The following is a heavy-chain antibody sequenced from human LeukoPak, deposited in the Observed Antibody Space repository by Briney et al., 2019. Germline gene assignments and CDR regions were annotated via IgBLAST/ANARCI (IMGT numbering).Heavy chain of an antibody. D-gene: IGHD6-19*01. J-gene: IGHJ4*02. CDR1: GFTFTSYA. Sequence: GGSLRLSCAASGFTFTSYAMHWVRQAPGKGLEWVAVISYDGSIQYYADSVKGRFAFSRDNSKNTLDLQMNSLRPEDTAVYYCARDRRAVAVYFDYWGQGTLVTVSS. CDR3: ARDRRAVAVYFDY. CDR2: ISYDGSIQ. V-gene: IGHV3-30*09.